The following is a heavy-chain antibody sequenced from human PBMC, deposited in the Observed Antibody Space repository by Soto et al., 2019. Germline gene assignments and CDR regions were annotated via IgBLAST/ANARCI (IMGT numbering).Heavy chain of an antibody. V-gene: IGHV4-31*03. CDR1: GGSISSGGYY. Sequence: SETLSLTCTVSGGSISSGGYYWSWIRQHPGKGLEWIGYIYYSGSTYYNPSLKSRVTISVDTSKNQFSLKLSSVTAADTAVYYCARDYDSSGYAPYYYYYYGMDVWGQGTTVTVSS. D-gene: IGHD3-22*01. CDR2: IYYSGST. J-gene: IGHJ6*02. CDR3: ARDYDSSGYAPYYYYYYGMDV.